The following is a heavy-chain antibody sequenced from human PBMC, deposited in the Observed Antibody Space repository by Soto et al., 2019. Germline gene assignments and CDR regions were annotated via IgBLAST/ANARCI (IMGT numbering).Heavy chain of an antibody. D-gene: IGHD6-13*01. J-gene: IGHJ5*02. CDR1: GYTFTSYG. V-gene: IGHV1-18*01. Sequence: ASVKVSCKASGYTFTSYGISWVRQAPGQGLEWMGWISAYNGNTNYAQKLQGRVTMTTDTSTSTAYMELRSLRSDDTAVYYCARVTHSSSWYRGSWFDPWGQGTLVTVSS. CDR2: ISAYNGNT. CDR3: ARVTHSSSWYRGSWFDP.